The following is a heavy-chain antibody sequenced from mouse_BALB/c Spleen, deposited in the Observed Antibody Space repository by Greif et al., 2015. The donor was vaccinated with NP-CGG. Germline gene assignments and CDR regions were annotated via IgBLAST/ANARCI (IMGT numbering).Heavy chain of an antibody. CDR1: GDSITSGY. V-gene: IGHV3-8*02. CDR2: ISYSGST. J-gene: IGHJ2*01. CDR3: ARYNYDYDEGYYFDY. D-gene: IGHD2-4*01. Sequence: VQLKDSGPRLVKPSQTLSLTCSVTGDSITSGYWNWIRKFPGNELEYMGYISYSGSTYYNPSLKSRISITRDTSKNQYYLQSNSVTTEDTATYYCARYNYDYDEGYYFDYWGQGTTLTVSS.